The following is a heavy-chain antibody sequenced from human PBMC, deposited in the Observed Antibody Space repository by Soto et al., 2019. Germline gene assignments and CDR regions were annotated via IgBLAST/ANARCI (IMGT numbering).Heavy chain of an antibody. D-gene: IGHD5-12*01. CDR3: ATDLVYSGYDYYYYGMDV. CDR1: GYTLTELS. V-gene: IGHV1-24*01. CDR2: FDPEDGET. Sequence: ASVKVSCKGSGYTLTELSIHWVRQAPGKGLEWMGGFDPEDGETIYAQKFQGRVTMTEDTSTDTAYMELSSLRSEDTAVYYCATDLVYSGYDYYYYGMDVWGQGTAVTVSS. J-gene: IGHJ6*02.